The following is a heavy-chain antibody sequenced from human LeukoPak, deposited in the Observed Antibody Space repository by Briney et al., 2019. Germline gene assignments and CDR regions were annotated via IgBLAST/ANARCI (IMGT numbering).Heavy chain of an antibody. CDR3: AKGRVEMATIVDY. D-gene: IGHD5-24*01. J-gene: IGHJ4*02. CDR2: IWYDGSNK. CDR1: GFTFSSYG. V-gene: IGHV3-33*06. Sequence: GGSLRPSCAASGFTFSSYGMHWVRQAPGKGLEWVAVIWYDGSNKYYADSVKGRFTISRDNSKNTLYLQMNSLRAEDTAVYYCAKGRVEMATIVDYWGQGTLVTVSS.